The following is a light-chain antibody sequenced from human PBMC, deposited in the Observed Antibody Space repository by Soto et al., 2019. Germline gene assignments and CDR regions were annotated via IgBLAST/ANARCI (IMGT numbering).Light chain of an antibody. CDR2: GAS. CDR3: QQYGSSPQT. Sequence: EIGLTQSPATLSLSPGERATLSCRASQSVSSYLAWYQQKPGQAPRLLIYGASNRATGIPDRFSGSGSGTDFTLTIARLEPEDFAVYYCQQYGSSPQTFGQGTNV. V-gene: IGKV3-20*01. CDR1: QSVSSY. J-gene: IGKJ1*01.